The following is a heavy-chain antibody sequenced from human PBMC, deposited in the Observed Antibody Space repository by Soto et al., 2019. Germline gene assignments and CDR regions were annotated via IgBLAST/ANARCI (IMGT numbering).Heavy chain of an antibody. J-gene: IGHJ6*02. V-gene: IGHV5-51*01. CDR2: IYPGDSDT. CDR3: ARGGPIDNYYGSGSNYYYYYGMDV. D-gene: IGHD3-10*01. Sequence: GESLKISCKGSGYSFTSYWIGWVRQMPGKGLEWMGIIYPGDSDTRYSPSLQGQVTISADKSISTAYLQWGSLKASDTAMYYCARGGPIDNYYGSGSNYYYYYGMDVWGQGTTVTVSS. CDR1: GYSFTSYW.